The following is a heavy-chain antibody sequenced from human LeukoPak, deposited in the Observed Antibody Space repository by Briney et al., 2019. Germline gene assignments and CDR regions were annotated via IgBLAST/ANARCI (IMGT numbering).Heavy chain of an antibody. J-gene: IGHJ4*02. CDR3: ARSPLMVRGVIITRQNDC. Sequence: PSETLSLTCTVSGGSISSYYWSWIRQPAGKGLEWIGRIYTSGSTNYNPSLKSRVTISVDTSKNQFSLKLSSVTAADTAVYYCARSPLMVRGVIITRQNDCWGQGTLVTVSS. CDR2: IYTSGST. CDR1: GGSISSYY. D-gene: IGHD3-10*01. V-gene: IGHV4-4*07.